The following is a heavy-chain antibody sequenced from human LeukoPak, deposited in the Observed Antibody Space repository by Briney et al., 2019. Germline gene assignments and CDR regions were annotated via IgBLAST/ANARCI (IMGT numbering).Heavy chain of an antibody. CDR1: GFTFSTYA. CDR3: AKVVYSGSSRFDY. D-gene: IGHD1-26*01. J-gene: IGHJ4*02. Sequence: HPGGSLRLSCVGSGFTFSTYALSWVRQAPGKGLEWVSGFTGSGDSTSYADSVKGRFTISRDNSKNTLYLQMNSLRAEDTAVYYCAKVVYSGSSRFDYWGQGTLVTVSS. CDR2: FTGSGDST. V-gene: IGHV3-23*01.